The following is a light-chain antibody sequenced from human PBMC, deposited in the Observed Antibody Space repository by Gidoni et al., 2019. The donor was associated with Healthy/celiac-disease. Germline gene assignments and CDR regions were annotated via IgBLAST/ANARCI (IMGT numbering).Light chain of an antibody. CDR1: SSNIGSNT. CDR3: AAWDDSLNGWV. V-gene: IGLV1-44*01. CDR2: SNN. Sequence: QSVLTQPPSASGTTGQRVTISCSGGSSNIGSNTVNWYQQLPGTAPNLLIYSNNQRPSRVPDRFSGSKSGTSASMAISGLQSEDEADYYCAAWDDSLNGWVFGGGTKLTVL. J-gene: IGLJ3*02.